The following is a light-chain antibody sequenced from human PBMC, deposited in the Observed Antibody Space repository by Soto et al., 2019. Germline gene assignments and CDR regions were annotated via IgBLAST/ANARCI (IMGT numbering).Light chain of an antibody. CDR3: QQYHLDAT. Sequence: DIQMAQSPSTLSGSVGDRVTITCRASQTISSWLAWYQQKPGKAPKLLIYKASTLKSGVPSRFSGSGSGTEFTLTISSLQPDDFATYYCQQYHLDATFGQGTKVDIK. J-gene: IGKJ1*01. CDR1: QTISSW. CDR2: KAS. V-gene: IGKV1-5*03.